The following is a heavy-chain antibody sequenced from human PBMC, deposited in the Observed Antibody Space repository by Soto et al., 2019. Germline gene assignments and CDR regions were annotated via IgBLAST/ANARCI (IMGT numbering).Heavy chain of an antibody. CDR3: ARDTVAGLSRGAFDI. V-gene: IGHV3-21*01. CDR1: GFTFSSYS. Sequence: EVQLVESGGGLVKPAGSLRLSCAASGFTFSSYSMNWVRQAPGKGLEWVSSISSSSSYIYYADSVEGRFTISRDNAKNSLYLQMNSLRAEDTAVYYCARDTVAGLSRGAFDIWGQGTMVTVSS. D-gene: IGHD6-19*01. J-gene: IGHJ3*02. CDR2: ISSSSSYI.